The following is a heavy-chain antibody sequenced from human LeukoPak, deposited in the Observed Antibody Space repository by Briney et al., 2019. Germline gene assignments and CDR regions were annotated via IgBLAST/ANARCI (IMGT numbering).Heavy chain of an antibody. V-gene: IGHV3-74*01. CDR1: GFSFSGHW. J-gene: IGHJ4*02. CDR2: ISPTGSTT. CDR3: ARGPNSNWSGLDF. Sequence: GGSLRLSCTASGFSFSGHWMHWARQLPGKGLVWVSRISPTGSTTSYADSVKGRFTVSRDSAENTLYLQVNNLRAEDTAVYYCARGPNSNWSGLDFWGQGTLLTVSS. D-gene: IGHD6-6*01.